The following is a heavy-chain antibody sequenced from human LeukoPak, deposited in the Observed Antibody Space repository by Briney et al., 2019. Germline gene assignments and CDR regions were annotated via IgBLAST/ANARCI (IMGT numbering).Heavy chain of an antibody. J-gene: IGHJ3*02. V-gene: IGHV1-69*04. CDR3: ASNLYGDYPPDAFDI. Sequence: GASVKVSCKASGGTFSSYAISWVRQAPGQGLEWMGRIIPILGIANYAQKFQGRVTITADKSTSTAYMELSSLRSEDTAVYYCASNLYGDYPPDAFDIWGQGTMVTVSS. CDR1: GGTFSSYA. CDR2: IIPILGIA. D-gene: IGHD4-17*01.